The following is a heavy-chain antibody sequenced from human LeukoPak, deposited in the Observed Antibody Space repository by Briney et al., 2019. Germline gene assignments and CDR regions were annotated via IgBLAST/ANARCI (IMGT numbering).Heavy chain of an antibody. CDR3: ARVEAGSRLDY. CDR1: GYSFTTSW. D-gene: IGHD6-19*01. J-gene: IGHJ4*02. CDR2: IYPGDFDT. Sequence: GESLKISCSASGYSFTTSWIDWVRQMPGKGLEWMGIIYPGDFDTRYSPSFQGQVTISVDKSISTAYLQWSSLMASDSGMYYCARVEAGSRLDYWGQGTLVTVSS. V-gene: IGHV5-51*01.